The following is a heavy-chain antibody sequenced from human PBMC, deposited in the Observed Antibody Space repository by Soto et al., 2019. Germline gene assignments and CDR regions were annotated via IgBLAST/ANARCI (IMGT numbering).Heavy chain of an antibody. V-gene: IGHV4-38-2*01. Sequence: TSETLSLTCAVSGYSISSGYYWGWIRQPPGKGLEWIGSIHHSGSTYHNPSLKSRVTISVDTSKNQFSLKLSSVTATDTAVYYCARIIYCINGVRSPLYGMDVWGQGTTVTVSS. CDR2: IHHSGST. CDR1: GYSISSGYY. CDR3: ARIIYCINGVRSPLYGMDV. J-gene: IGHJ6*02. D-gene: IGHD2-8*01.